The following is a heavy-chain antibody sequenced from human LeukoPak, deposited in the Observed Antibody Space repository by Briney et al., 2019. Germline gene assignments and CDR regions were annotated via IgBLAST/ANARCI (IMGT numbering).Heavy chain of an antibody. CDR2: IYYSGGT. CDR3: ARTPIPAAGNWFDP. CDR1: GYSISSSNW. Sequence: SDTLSLTCGVSGYSISSSNWWGWIRQPPGKGLEWIGYIYYSGGTNYNPSLKSRVTMSVDTSKNQFSLKLSSVTALDTAVYYCARTPIPAAGNWFDPWGQGTLVTVSS. J-gene: IGHJ5*02. V-gene: IGHV4-28*06. D-gene: IGHD2-2*01.